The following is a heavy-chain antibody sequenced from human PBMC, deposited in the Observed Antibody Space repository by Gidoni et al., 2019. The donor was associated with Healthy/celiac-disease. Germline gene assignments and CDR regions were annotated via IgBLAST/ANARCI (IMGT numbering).Heavy chain of an antibody. CDR3: TRLISSGWHFDY. CDR1: GFTFSCSA. J-gene: IGHJ4*02. D-gene: IGHD6-19*01. CDR2: IRSKANSYAT. V-gene: IGHV3-73*02. Sequence: EVQLVESGGGLVQPGGSLKLSCAASGFTFSCSAMHWVRRASGKGLEWVGRIRSKANSYATAYAASVKGRFTISRDDSKNTAYLQMNSLKTEDTAVYYCTRLISSGWHFDYWGQGTLVTVSS.